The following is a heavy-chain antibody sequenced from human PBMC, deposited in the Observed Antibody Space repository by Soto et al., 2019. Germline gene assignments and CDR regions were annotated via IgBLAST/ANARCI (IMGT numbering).Heavy chain of an antibody. CDR2: ISGSGGST. D-gene: IGHD3-16*01. J-gene: IGHJ5*02. CDR3: AKGTIMITTSPWFDP. CDR1: GFTFSIYA. Sequence: PGGSLRLSCAASGFTFSIYAMSWFRQAPGKGLEWVSAISGSGGSTYYADSVKGRFTISRDNSKNTLYLQMNSLRAEDTAVYYCAKGTIMITTSPWFDPWGQGTLVTVSS. V-gene: IGHV3-23*01.